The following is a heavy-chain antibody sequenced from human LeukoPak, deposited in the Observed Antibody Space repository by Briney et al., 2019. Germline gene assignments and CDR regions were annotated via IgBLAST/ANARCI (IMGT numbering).Heavy chain of an antibody. Sequence: SETLSLTCAVYGGSFSGYYWSWIRQPPGKGLEWIGEINHSGSTNYNPSLKSRVTILVDTSKNQFSLKVHSVTAADTALYFCARSPSGYTSSWGCFDPWGQGALVTVSS. V-gene: IGHV4-34*01. CDR2: INHSGST. J-gene: IGHJ5*02. CDR3: ARSPSGYTSSWGCFDP. D-gene: IGHD6-13*01. CDR1: GGSFSGYY.